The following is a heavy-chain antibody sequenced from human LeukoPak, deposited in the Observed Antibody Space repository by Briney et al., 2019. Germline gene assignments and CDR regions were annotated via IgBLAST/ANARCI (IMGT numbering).Heavy chain of an antibody. V-gene: IGHV4-30-4*01. J-gene: IGHJ4*02. CDR1: GVSISSGDYY. D-gene: IGHD6-13*01. Sequence: SETLSLIYTVSGVSISSGDYYGIWIRQPPGKRLEWIGYIYYSGSTYYNPSLKSRVTISVDTSKDQFSLKLSSVTAADTAVYYCARVGYSSQFDYWGQGTLVTVSS. CDR3: ARVGYSSQFDY. CDR2: IYYSGST.